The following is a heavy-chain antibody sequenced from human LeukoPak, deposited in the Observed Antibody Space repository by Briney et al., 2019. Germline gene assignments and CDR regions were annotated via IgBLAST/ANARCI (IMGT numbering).Heavy chain of an antibody. CDR1: GFTFSSYS. J-gene: IGHJ6*03. CDR2: ISSSSSCI. CDR3: ARDSVVVTATTYYYYYYMDV. Sequence: GGSLRLSCAASGFTFSSYSMNWVCQAPGKGLEWVSSISSSSSCIYYADSVKGRFTISRDNAKNSLYLQMNSLRAEDTAVYYCARDSVVVTATTYYYYYYMDVWGKGTTVTVSS. V-gene: IGHV3-21*01. D-gene: IGHD2-21*02.